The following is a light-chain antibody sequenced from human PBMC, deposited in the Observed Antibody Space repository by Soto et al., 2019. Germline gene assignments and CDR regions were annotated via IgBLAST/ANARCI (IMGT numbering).Light chain of an antibody. CDR1: SSDVGGYNY. V-gene: IGLV2-14*01. CDR2: DVS. J-gene: IGLJ2*01. Sequence: QSALTQPASVSGSPGQSITISCTGTSSDVGGYNYVSWYQQHPGKAPKLMIYDVSNRPSGVSNRCSGSKSGNTAFLTISGLQAEDEADYYCSSYTSSSTSHVVFGGGTKLTVL. CDR3: SSYTSSSTSHVV.